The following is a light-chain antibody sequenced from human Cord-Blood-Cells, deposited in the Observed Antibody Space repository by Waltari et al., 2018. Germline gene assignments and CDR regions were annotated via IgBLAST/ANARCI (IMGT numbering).Light chain of an antibody. Sequence: DIQMTQSPSSLSASVGDRVTLTCRASQSISSYLNWDQQKPGKAPKLLIYAASSLQSGVPSMFSGSGSGTDFTLTISSLQPEDFATYYWQQSYSTRLTFGGGTKVEIK. V-gene: IGKV1-39*01. CDR2: AAS. CDR3: QQSYSTRLT. J-gene: IGKJ4*01. CDR1: QSISSY.